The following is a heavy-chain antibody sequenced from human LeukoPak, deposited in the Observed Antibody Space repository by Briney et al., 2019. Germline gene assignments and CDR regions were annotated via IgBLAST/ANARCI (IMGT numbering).Heavy chain of an antibody. J-gene: IGHJ4*02. CDR3: AKDREMATSNFDY. CDR2: ISGSGGST. Sequence: QPGGSLRLSCAASGFTFSSYAMSWVRQAPGKGLEWVSAISGSGGSTYCADSVKGRFTVSRDNSKNTLYLQMNSLRAEDTAVYFCAKDREMATSNFDYWGQGTLVSVSS. V-gene: IGHV3-23*01. CDR1: GFTFSSYA. D-gene: IGHD5-24*01.